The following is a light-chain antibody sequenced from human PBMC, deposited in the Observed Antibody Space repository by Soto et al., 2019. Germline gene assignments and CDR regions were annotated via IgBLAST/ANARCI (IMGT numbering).Light chain of an antibody. CDR2: WAS. CDR1: QSLLYSFNNKNY. V-gene: IGKV4-1*01. Sequence: DIVMTQSPDSLAVFLGERATINCKSSQSLLYSFNNKNYLAWYQQKPGQPPKLLMYWASTRDSGVPDRFSGSGSGTDFTLTISSLQAEDVAVYYCQQYYTTPPTYTFGQGTKLEIK. J-gene: IGKJ2*01. CDR3: QQYYTTPPTYT.